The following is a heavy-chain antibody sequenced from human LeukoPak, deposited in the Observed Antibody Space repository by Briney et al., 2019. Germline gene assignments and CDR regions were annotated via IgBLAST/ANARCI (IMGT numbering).Heavy chain of an antibody. CDR2: ISYSGDT. D-gene: IGHD3-22*01. J-gene: IGHJ4*02. V-gene: IGHV4-59*01. Sequence: SETLSLTCTVSGGSISPYYWGWIRQPPGEGLGWIGYISYSGDTNYTPSLRSRVTISVDTSKNQFSLKVSSVTAADPAVYYCVRITTGTVDYWGQGTLVTVSS. CDR3: VRITTGTVDY. CDR1: GGSISPYY.